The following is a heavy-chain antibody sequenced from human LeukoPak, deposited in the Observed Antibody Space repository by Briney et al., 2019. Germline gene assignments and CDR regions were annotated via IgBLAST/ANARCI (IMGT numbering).Heavy chain of an antibody. CDR2: IYYSGST. V-gene: IGHV4-59*08. CDR3: ARHSKYYGSGSYYNGPDFDY. Sequence: SETLSLTCTVSGVSISSYYWSWIRQPPGKGLEWIGYIYYSGSTNYNPSLKSRVTISVDTSKNQFSLKLSSVTAADTAVYYCARHSKYYGSGSYYNGPDFDYWGQGTLVTVSS. CDR1: GVSISSYY. D-gene: IGHD3-10*01. J-gene: IGHJ4*02.